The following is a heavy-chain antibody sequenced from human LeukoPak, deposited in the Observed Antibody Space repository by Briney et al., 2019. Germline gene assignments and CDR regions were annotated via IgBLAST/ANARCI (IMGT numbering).Heavy chain of an antibody. CDR2: ISSSSSYI. CDR3: ARDRGWPGSFDY. D-gene: IGHD3-10*01. V-gene: IGHV3-21*01. CDR1: GFTFSSYS. J-gene: IGHJ4*02. Sequence: KAGGSLRLSCAASGFTFSSYSMNWVRQAPGKGLEWVSSISSSSSYIYYADSVKGRFTISRDNAKNSLYLQMNSLRAEDTAVYYCARDRGWPGSFDYWGQGTLVTVSS.